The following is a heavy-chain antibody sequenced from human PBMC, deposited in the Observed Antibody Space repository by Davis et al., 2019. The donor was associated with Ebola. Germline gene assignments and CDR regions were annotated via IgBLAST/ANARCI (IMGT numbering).Heavy chain of an antibody. V-gene: IGHV3-21*01. D-gene: IGHD3-16*02. CDR1: GFTFSSYS. Sequence: GESLKISCAASGFTFSSYSMNWVRQAPGKGLEWVSSISSSSSYIYYADSVKGRFTISRDNAKNSLYLQMNSLRAEDTAVYYCARSLKGASVSTYYGMDVWGQGTTVTVSS. CDR2: ISSSSSYI. J-gene: IGHJ6*02. CDR3: ARSLKGASVSTYYGMDV.